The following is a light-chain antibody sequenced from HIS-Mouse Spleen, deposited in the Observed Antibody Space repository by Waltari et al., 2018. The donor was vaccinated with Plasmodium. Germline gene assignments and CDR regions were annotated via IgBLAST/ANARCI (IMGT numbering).Light chain of an antibody. CDR1: AFPKTY. J-gene: IGLJ3*02. CDR2: EDS. CDR3: YSTDSSGNHRV. Sequence: SYDLTQPPSVSVSPGQTARITCSGHAFPKTYAYWYQQKSGQAPVLVIYEDSKRPSGIPERFSGSSSGTMATLTISGAQVEDEADYYCYSTDSSGNHRVFGGGTKLTVL. V-gene: IGLV3-10*01.